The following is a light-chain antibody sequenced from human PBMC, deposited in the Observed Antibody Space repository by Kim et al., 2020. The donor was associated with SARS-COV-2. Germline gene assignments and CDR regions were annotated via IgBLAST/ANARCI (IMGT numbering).Light chain of an antibody. CDR1: SSDVGSYNR. J-gene: IGLJ2*01. V-gene: IGLV2-18*02. Sequence: QSALTQPPSVSGSPGQSVTISCTGTSSDVGSYNRVSWYQQPPGTPPKLIIYEVSDRPAGVPHRFSGSKSGNTASLTISWLQTEDEADYYCSSYTSSSTLIFGGGTQLTVL. CDR2: EVS. CDR3: SSYTSSSTLI.